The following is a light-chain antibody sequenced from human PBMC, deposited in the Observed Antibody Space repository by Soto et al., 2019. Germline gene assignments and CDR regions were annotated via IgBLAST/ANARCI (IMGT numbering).Light chain of an antibody. CDR2: KAS. Sequence: DIQMTQSPSSLSASVGDRVTITCRASQYISVWLAWYQQKPGKAPKVLIYKASTLESGVPSRFSGSGSGTDFTLTISTLQPEDFATYYCQQSYSTPRTFGQGTKVDIK. CDR1: QYISVW. V-gene: IGKV1-39*01. CDR3: QQSYSTPRT. J-gene: IGKJ1*01.